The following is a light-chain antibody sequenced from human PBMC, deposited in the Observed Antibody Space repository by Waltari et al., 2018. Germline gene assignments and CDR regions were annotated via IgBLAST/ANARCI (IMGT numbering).Light chain of an antibody. CDR1: SRDVGGFNL. CDR2: DVF. Sequence: SALTPAASVSGSPGQSITIPCTGISRDVGGFNLVPWFQQHPGKAPKLMVYDVFNRSSGVSTGSSGSNPAHAASLAISGLQAVDEAVYDGSSSTASPPHVVFGGGTK. J-gene: IGLJ2*01. CDR3: SSSTASPPHVV. V-gene: IGLV2-14*03.